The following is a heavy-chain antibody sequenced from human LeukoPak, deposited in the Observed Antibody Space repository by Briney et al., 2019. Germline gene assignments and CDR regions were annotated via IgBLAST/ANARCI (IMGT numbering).Heavy chain of an antibody. V-gene: IGHV1-8*01. CDR2: MNPNCGNT. CDR3: ARHIVVVPTHNWFDP. CDR1: GYTFTSYD. J-gene: IGHJ5*02. Sequence: VSVKVSCKASGYTFTSYDINWVRQATGQGLEWMGWMNPNCGNTGYAQKFQGRVTMTRNTSISTAYMELSSLRSEDTAVYYCARHIVVVPTHNWFDPWGQGTLVTVSS. D-gene: IGHD2-2*01.